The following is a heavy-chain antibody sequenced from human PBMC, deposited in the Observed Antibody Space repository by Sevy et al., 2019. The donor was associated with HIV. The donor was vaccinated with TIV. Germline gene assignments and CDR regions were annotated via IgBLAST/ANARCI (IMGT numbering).Heavy chain of an antibody. CDR1: GFTFSDYY. J-gene: IGHJ3*02. D-gene: IGHD3-22*01. V-gene: IGHV3-11*01. CDR2: ISSSGSTI. Sequence: GGSLRLSCAASGFTFSDYYMSWIRQAPGKGLEWVSYISSSGSTIYYAGSVKGRLTMSRDNAKNSLYLQMNRLRAEDTTVYYCAAGRDYYDSSGYLAFNIWGKG. CDR3: AAGRDYYDSSGYLAFNI.